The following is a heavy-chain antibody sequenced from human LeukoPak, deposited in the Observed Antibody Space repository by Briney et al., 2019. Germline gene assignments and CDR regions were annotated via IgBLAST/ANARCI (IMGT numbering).Heavy chain of an antibody. CDR3: ARINTMVRGVSLDY. Sequence: PSETLSLTCTVSGGSISSYYWSWIRQPPGKGLEWIGYIYYSGSTNCNPSLKSRVTISVDTSKNQFSLKLSSVTAADTAVYYCARINTMVRGVSLDYWGQGTLVTVSS. D-gene: IGHD3-10*01. J-gene: IGHJ4*02. CDR2: IYYSGST. CDR1: GGSISSYY. V-gene: IGHV4-59*01.